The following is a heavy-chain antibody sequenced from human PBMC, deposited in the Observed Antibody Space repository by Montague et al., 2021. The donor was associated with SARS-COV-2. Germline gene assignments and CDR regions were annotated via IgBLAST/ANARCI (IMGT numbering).Heavy chain of an antibody. Sequence: SETLSLTCTVSGGPISTYYWSWIRQPPGKGLEWIGYLYSGGRTDYNPSLKSRVTISVDTSNNQFSLSLTSVTAADTALYYCATFTWRVDAFELWGPGTSVTVSS. D-gene: IGHD1-1*01. CDR1: GGPISTYY. CDR2: LYSGGRT. CDR3: ATFTWRVDAFEL. J-gene: IGHJ3*01. V-gene: IGHV4-59*01.